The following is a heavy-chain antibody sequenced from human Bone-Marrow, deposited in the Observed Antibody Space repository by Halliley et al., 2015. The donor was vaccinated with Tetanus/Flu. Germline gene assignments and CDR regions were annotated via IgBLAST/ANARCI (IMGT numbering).Heavy chain of an antibody. D-gene: IGHD3-16*02. CDR3: ARDDPYRNPFYYYALNV. Sequence: IWSDGSNKYYPDAVRGRFTISRDNSKNTLYLQMNSLRAEDTAVYYCARDDPYRNPFYYYALNVWGQGTTVTVSS. V-gene: IGHV3-33*01. J-gene: IGHJ6*02. CDR2: IWSDGSNK.